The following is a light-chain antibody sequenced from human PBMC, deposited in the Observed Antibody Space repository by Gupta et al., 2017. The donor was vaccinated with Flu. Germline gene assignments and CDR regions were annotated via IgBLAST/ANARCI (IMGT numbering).Light chain of an antibody. CDR3: QTRDSSTYV. J-gene: IGLJ1*01. V-gene: IGLV3-1*01. CDR2: HDS. Sequence: YQLKPGQSPVMVIYHDSKRPSGIPERFSGSNSGNTATLTISGTQTMDEADYYCQTRDSSTYVFGTGTKVTVL.